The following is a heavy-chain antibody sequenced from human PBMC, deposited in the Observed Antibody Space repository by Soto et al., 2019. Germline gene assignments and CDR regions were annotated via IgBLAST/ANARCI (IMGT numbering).Heavy chain of an antibody. V-gene: IGHV3-11*05. CDR3: ARSGDNYNVLDY. J-gene: IGHJ4*02. D-gene: IGHD3-10*02. CDR2: SSNSGTFT. CDR1: GFSISDHY. Sequence: VQLVESGGGLVKPGGSLRLTCAASGFSISDHYMSWIRQAPGKGLEWVSYSSNSGTFTKYADSVKGRFSISRDNAKNSLYLEINSPRGEDTAIYYCARSGDNYNVLDYWGQGTPVTVSS.